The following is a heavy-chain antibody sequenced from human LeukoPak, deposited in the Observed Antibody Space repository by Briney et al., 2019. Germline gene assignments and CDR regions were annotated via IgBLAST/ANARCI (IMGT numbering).Heavy chain of an antibody. V-gene: IGHV1-46*01. CDR3: ARASRNYYDSRGTDAFDI. Sequence: ASVKVSCKASGYTFTSYYMHWVRQAPGQGLEWMGIINPSGGSTSYAQKFQGRVTMTRDMSTSTVYMELSSLRSGDTAVYYCARASRNYYDSRGTDAFDIWGQGTMVTVSS. CDR1: GYTFTSYY. CDR2: INPSGGST. J-gene: IGHJ3*02. D-gene: IGHD3-22*01.